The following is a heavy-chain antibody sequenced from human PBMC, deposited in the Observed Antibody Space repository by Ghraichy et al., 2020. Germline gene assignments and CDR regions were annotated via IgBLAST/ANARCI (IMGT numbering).Heavy chain of an antibody. J-gene: IGHJ1*01. CDR2: ISYDGSNK. Sequence: GGSLRLSCAASGFTFSSYGMHWVRQAPGKGLEWVAVISYDGSNKYYADSVKGRFTISRDNSKNTLYLQMNSLRAEDTAVYYCAKVRGYSYGKRTEYFQHWGQGTLVTVSS. V-gene: IGHV3-30*18. D-gene: IGHD5-18*01. CDR3: AKVRGYSYGKRTEYFQH. CDR1: GFTFSSYG.